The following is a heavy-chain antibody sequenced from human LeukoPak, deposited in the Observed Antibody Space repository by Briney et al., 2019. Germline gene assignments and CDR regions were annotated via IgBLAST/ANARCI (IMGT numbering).Heavy chain of an antibody. CDR2: INPNSGGT. D-gene: IGHD5-12*01. J-gene: IGHJ5*02. V-gene: IGHV1-2*02. CDR3: ARDAHNGYEFHDWFNP. Sequence: ASVKVSCKASGYTFTDYYIHWVRQAPGQGLEWMGWINPNSGGTKYAQKFQGRVTMTTDTSISTAYMEMSRLTSDDTAVYYCARDAHNGYEFHDWFNPWGQGALVTVSS. CDR1: GYTFTDYY.